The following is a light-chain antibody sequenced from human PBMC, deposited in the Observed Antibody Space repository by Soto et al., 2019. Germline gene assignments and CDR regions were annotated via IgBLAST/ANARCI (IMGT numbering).Light chain of an antibody. V-gene: IGLV2-11*01. CDR2: DVS. CDR1: SSDVGGYNY. CDR3: CSYAGSHTYV. Sequence: QSALTQPRSVSGSPGQSVTISCTGTSSDVGGYNYVSWYQHHPGKAPKLMIYDVSKRPSGVPDRISGSKSGDTASLTISGLQAEDEADYYCCSYAGSHTYVFGTGTKLTVL. J-gene: IGLJ1*01.